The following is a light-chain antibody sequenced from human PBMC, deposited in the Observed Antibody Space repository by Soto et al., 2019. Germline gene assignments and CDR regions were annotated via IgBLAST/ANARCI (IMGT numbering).Light chain of an antibody. CDR1: QSITTY. Sequence: DIQMTQSPSSLSASVGDRVTITCRASQSITTYLHWYQPKPGKAPNLLIYSASNLQSGAPSRFSGSGSGTDFNLTIANLHTEDFAIYECKQRYSTKWTFGQGTKVDIK. J-gene: IGKJ1*01. V-gene: IGKV1-39*01. CDR2: SAS. CDR3: KQRYSTKWT.